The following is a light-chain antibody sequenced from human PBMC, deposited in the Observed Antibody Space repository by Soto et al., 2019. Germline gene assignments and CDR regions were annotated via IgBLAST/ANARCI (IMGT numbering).Light chain of an antibody. CDR2: AAS. Sequence: DIQMTQSPSSLSASVGASVTITCRASQSISSYLNWYQQKPGKAPKLLIYAASSLQSGVPSRFSGSGSWTDFTLTISSLQPEDFATYYCQQSYSTLTFGPGNKVHIK. CDR3: QQSYSTLT. J-gene: IGKJ3*01. V-gene: IGKV1-39*01. CDR1: QSISSY.